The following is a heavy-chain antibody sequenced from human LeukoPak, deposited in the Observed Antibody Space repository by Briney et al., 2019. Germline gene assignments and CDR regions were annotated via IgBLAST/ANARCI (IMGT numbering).Heavy chain of an antibody. CDR1: GGSVSSYY. V-gene: IGHV4-59*08. CDR3: ARHGTISSESYFDY. D-gene: IGHD1-14*01. CDR2: IHNSGRT. J-gene: IGHJ4*02. Sequence: SETLSLTCSVSGGSVSSYYWSWIRQSPEKGLEWIGYIHNSGRTNYNPSLKSRVTGFVDTSKNQVSLRLSSVTAADTAVYYCARHGTISSESYFDYWGQGALVTVSS.